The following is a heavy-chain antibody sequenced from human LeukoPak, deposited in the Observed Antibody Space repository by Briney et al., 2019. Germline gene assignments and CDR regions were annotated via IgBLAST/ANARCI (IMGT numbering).Heavy chain of an antibody. V-gene: IGHV4-61*05. CDR1: GGSISSTSYY. CDR3: ARGYTSGWSPALDI. Sequence: LXXXCXVSGGSISSTSYYWGWIRQPPGTGLEWIGYIYFSGSTNYNPSLKNRVTFSVDTSKNQFSLNLSSVTAADTAVYYCARGYTSGWSPALDIWGQGTMVTVSS. D-gene: IGHD6-19*01. CDR2: IYFSGST. J-gene: IGHJ3*02.